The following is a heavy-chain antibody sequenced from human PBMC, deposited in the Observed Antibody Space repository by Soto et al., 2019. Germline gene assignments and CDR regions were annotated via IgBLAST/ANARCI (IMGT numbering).Heavy chain of an antibody. D-gene: IGHD6-19*01. CDR3: ARAVAGYFDY. CDR2: VSSTSSTI. V-gene: IGHV3-48*02. Sequence: EVQLVESGGGVVQPGGSLRLSCAVSGFTFNSYNMNWVRQAPGKGLEWVSTVSSTSSTIYYADSVKGRFTISRDNAKNSLYLQINSLRDEDTAVYYCARAVAGYFDYWGQGTLVTVSS. J-gene: IGHJ4*02. CDR1: GFTFNSYN.